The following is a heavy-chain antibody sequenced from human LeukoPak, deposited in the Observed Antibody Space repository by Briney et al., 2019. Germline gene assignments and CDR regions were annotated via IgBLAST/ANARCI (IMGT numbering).Heavy chain of an antibody. V-gene: IGHV1-2*06. CDR2: INPNSGGT. Sequence: GASVTVSCKASGYTFTGYYMHWVRQAPGHGREWMGRINPNSGGTNYAQKFQGRVTMTRDTSISPAYMELSRLRSDDTAVYYCARGRTEKFLFDYWGQGTLVTVSS. CDR3: ARGRTEKFLFDY. J-gene: IGHJ4*02. CDR1: GYTFTGYY.